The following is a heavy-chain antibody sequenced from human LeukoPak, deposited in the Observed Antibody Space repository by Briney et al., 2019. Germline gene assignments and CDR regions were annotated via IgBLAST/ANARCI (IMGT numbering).Heavy chain of an antibody. D-gene: IGHD4-17*01. V-gene: IGHV3-23*01. CDR2: ISGSGGST. CDR3: AKGTTYGTQIYFDY. CDR1: GFTFSSYG. Sequence: GGSLRLSCAASGFTFSSYGMSWVRQAPGKGLEWVSAISGSGGSTYYADSVKGRFTISRDNSKNTLYLQMNSLRAEDTAVYYCAKGTTYGTQIYFDYWGQGTLVTVSS. J-gene: IGHJ4*02.